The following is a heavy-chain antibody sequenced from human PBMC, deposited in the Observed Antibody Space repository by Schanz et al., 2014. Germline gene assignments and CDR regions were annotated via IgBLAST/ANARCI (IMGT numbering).Heavy chain of an antibody. Sequence: QVQLVQSGADVKKPGASVKVSCKASGYRFIGYYVHWVRQAPGQGLEWMGRVSPYSGDTNHAQKVQGRATMTRDTSISPAYMELSALTSDDTAVYFCARDPYGKNSGDFDYWGQGTLVTVSS. CDR2: VSPYSGDT. CDR3: ARDPYGKNSGDFDY. V-gene: IGHV1-2*06. D-gene: IGHD4-17*01. J-gene: IGHJ4*02. CDR1: GYRFIGYY.